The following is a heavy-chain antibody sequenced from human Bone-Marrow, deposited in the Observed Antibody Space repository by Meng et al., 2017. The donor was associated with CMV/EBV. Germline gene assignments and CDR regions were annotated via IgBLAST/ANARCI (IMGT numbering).Heavy chain of an antibody. Sequence: SETLSLTCTVSGGSISSTSYYWGWIRQPPGKGLEWIGSIYYSGSTYYNPSLKSRVTISVDTSKNQFSLKLSSVTAADTAVYYCATSTQYSSSAYGCDLDYWGQGTLVTVSS. CDR2: IYYSGST. CDR1: GGSISSTSYY. D-gene: IGHD6-6*01. V-gene: IGHV4-39*07. J-gene: IGHJ4*02. CDR3: ATSTQYSSSAYGCDLDY.